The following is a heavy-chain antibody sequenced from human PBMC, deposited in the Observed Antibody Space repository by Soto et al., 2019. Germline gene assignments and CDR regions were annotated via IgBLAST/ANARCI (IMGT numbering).Heavy chain of an antibody. CDR1: GFTFSLYG. J-gene: IGHJ4*02. D-gene: IGHD3-3*01. CDR2: ISGSGGST. CDR3: AKAPYDFWSGYFSD. Sequence: PGGSLRLSCAASGFTFSLYGMGWVRQAPGKGLEWVSGISGSGGSTYYADSVKGRVTISRDNAKNTLYLQMNSLRAEDTAVYYCAKAPYDFWSGYFSDWGQGTLVTVSS. V-gene: IGHV3-23*01.